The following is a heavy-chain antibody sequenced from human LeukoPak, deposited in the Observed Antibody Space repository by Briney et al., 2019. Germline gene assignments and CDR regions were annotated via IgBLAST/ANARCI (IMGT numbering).Heavy chain of an antibody. D-gene: IGHD6-19*01. Sequence: GGSLRLSCAASGFTFSSYSMNWVRQAPGKGLEWVSSISSSSSYIYYADSVKGRFTISRDNAKNSLYLQMNSLRAEDTAVYYCARLAVTGEDDPFDYWGQGTLVTVSS. CDR3: ARLAVTGEDDPFDY. V-gene: IGHV3-21*01. CDR2: ISSSSSYI. CDR1: GFTFSSYS. J-gene: IGHJ4*02.